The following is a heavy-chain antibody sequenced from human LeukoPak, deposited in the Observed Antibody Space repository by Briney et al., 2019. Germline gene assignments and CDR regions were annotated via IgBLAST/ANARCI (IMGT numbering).Heavy chain of an antibody. D-gene: IGHD3-22*01. Sequence: PSETLSLTCTVSGGSISSGSYYWSWIRRPAGKGLEWIGRIYTSGSTNYNPSLKSRVTISVDTSKNQFSLKLSSVTAADTAVYYCARGQTYYYDSSGYYYYYYYGMDVWGQGTTVTVSS. CDR3: ARGQTYYYDSSGYYYYYYYGMDV. V-gene: IGHV4-61*02. CDR1: GGSISSGSYY. CDR2: IYTSGST. J-gene: IGHJ6*02.